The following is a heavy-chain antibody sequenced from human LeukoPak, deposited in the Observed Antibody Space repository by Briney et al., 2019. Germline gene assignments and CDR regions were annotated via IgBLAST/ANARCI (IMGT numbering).Heavy chain of an antibody. CDR2: ISYSGST. CDR3: AREGFGELTFDY. D-gene: IGHD3-10*01. CDR1: GCTIRSYY. V-gene: IGHV4-59*01. Sequence: SETLSLTCTVAGCTIRSYYWSWIRQSPGKGREWIGYISYSGSTNYSPSLKSRVTISVDTSKNQFSLKLSSVTAADTAVYYCAREGFGELTFDYWGQGILVTVSS. J-gene: IGHJ4*02.